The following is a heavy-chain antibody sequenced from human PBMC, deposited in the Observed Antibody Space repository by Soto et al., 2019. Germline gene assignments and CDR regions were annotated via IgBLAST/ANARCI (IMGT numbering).Heavy chain of an antibody. D-gene: IGHD3-22*01. CDR2: ISYDGSNK. Sequence: PGGSLRLSCAASGFTFSSYGMHWVRQAPGKGLEWVAVISYDGSNKYYADSVKGRFTISRDNSKNTLYLQMNSLRAEDTAVYYCAKDRSSGYYPLDYWGQGTLVTVSS. CDR1: GFTFSSYG. CDR3: AKDRSSGYYPLDY. V-gene: IGHV3-30*18. J-gene: IGHJ4*02.